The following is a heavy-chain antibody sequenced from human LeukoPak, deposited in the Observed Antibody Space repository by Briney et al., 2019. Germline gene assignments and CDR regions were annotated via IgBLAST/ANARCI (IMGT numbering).Heavy chain of an antibody. CDR3: ASVACGTECYYRLDV. V-gene: IGHV3-23*01. CDR2: ISGTTGRA. D-gene: IGHD2-21*01. J-gene: IGHJ6*02. CDR1: GFTFTSPA. Sequence: GGSLRLSCATSGFTFTSPAMTWVRQAPGKGLEWVSGISGTTGRAIYGDSVKGRFTVSRDNARDTLYLQMNSLRAEDAAVYFCASVACGTECYYRLDVWGQGTTVTVSS.